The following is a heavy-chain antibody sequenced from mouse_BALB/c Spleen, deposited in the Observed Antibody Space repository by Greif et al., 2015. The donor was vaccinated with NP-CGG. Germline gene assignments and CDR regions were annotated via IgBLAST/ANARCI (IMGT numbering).Heavy chain of an antibody. CDR3: ARRGYGYDGAWFAY. J-gene: IGHJ3*01. CDR2: ISSGGSYT. V-gene: IGHV5-9-3*01. Sequence: EVKLVESGGGLVKPGGSLKLSCAASGFTFSSYAMSWVRQTLEKRLEWVATISSGGSYTYYPDSVKGRFTISRDNAKNTLYLQMSSLRSEDTAMYYCARRGYGYDGAWFAYWGQGTLVTVSA. CDR1: GFTFSSYA. D-gene: IGHD2-2*01.